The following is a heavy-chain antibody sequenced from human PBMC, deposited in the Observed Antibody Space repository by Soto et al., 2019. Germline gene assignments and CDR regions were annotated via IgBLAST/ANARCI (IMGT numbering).Heavy chain of an antibody. CDR2: IISIFGTA. CDR3: GRVVAMSTIRYFDY. Sequence: QVQLVQSGAEVKKTGYSVKVSCKASGGTFSIYALSGVRQDPGHGLEWMGVIISIFGTANYAQKCQGRVTITADEATRTAYMELSSLRSEDTDVYYCGRVVAMSTIRYFDYWGQGTLVTVSS. J-gene: IGHJ4*01. CDR1: GGTFSIYA. D-gene: IGHD2-2*01. V-gene: IGHV1-69*01.